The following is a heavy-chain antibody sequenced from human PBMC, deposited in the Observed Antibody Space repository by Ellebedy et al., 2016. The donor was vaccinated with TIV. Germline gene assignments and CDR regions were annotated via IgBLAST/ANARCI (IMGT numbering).Heavy chain of an antibody. CDR1: GFTFGSYW. D-gene: IGHD2-15*01. CDR3: ARVGCSDASCYYYDYYYMDV. J-gene: IGHJ6*03. Sequence: GESLKISCAASGFTFGSYWMSWVRQAPGKGLEWVATIKQDGSENNYVDSVKGRLAISRDNARSSLYLQMNALSAEETAVYYCARVGCSDASCYYYDYYYMDVWGKGTAVTVSS. V-gene: IGHV3-7*01. CDR2: IKQDGSEN.